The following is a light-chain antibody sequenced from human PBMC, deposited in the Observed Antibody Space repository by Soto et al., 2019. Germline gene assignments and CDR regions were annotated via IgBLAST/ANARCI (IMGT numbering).Light chain of an antibody. Sequence: EIVLTQSPATLSLSPGEGATLSCRASQSVSSYLAWYQQKPGQAPRLLIYDASNRATGIPARFSGSGSGTDFTLTISRLEPEDFAVYYCQQRSNWPYTFGQGTRLEIK. CDR3: QQRSNWPYT. J-gene: IGKJ2*01. CDR1: QSVSSY. V-gene: IGKV3-11*01. CDR2: DAS.